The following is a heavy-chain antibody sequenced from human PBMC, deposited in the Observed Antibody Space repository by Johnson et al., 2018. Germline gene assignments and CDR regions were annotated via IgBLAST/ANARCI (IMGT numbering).Heavy chain of an antibody. CDR2: IRSKAYGGTT. J-gene: IGHJ6*03. CDR3: TRCESVYYYYYRDV. CDR1: GFTFGDYA. Sequence: EVQLVESGGGLVQPGRSLRLSCTASGFTFGDYAMSWFRQAPGKGLEWVGFIRSKAYGGTTEYAASVKGRFTISRDDSKSIAYLQMNSLKTEDTAVYYCTRCESVYYYYYRDVWGKGTTVTVSS. V-gene: IGHV3-49*03.